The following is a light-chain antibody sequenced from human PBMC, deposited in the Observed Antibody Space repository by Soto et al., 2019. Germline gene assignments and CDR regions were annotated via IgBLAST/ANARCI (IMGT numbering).Light chain of an antibody. CDR1: QTIINW. J-gene: IGKJ1*01. Sequence: DIHMTDAPSTLSASLGDRVTITCRASQTIINWLAWYQQKPGKAPKLLIYKASTLEGEVPSRFSGSGSETEFTLTINSLQPDDSATYYCQQYHTYWWTFGQGTKVDIK. CDR3: QQYHTYWWT. CDR2: KAS. V-gene: IGKV1-5*03.